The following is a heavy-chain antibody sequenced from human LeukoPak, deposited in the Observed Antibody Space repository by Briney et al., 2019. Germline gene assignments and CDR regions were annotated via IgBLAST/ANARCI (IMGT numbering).Heavy chain of an antibody. Sequence: PGGSLRLSCAASGFTFSSYSMNWVRQAPGKGLEWVSSISSSSSYIYYADSVKGRFTISRDNAKNSLYLQMNSLRAEDTAVYYCARASSQRLWFGELEGGCFDYWGQGTLVTVSS. CDR2: ISSSSSYI. CDR1: GFTFSSYS. D-gene: IGHD3-10*01. CDR3: ARASSQRLWFGELEGGCFDY. J-gene: IGHJ4*02. V-gene: IGHV3-21*01.